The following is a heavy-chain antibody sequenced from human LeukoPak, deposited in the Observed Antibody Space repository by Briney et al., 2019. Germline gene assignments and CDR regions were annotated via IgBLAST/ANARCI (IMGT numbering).Heavy chain of an antibody. CDR2: IYHSGST. D-gene: IGHD2-8*01. Sequence: SETLSLTCTVPDGSISNSFWNWVRQPPGKGLEWIGYIYHSGSTYYNPSLKSRVTISVDRSKNQFSLKLSSVTAADTAVYYCARINGGVSDYWGQGTLVTVSS. J-gene: IGHJ4*02. CDR3: ARINGGVSDY. V-gene: IGHV4-59*12. CDR1: DGSISNSF.